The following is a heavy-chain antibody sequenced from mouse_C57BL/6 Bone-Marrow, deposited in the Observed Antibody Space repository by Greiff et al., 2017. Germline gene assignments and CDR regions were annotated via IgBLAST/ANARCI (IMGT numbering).Heavy chain of an antibody. D-gene: IGHD1-1*01. CDR2: VYPRDGST. CDR1: GYTFTSHD. CDR3: ARLGFGGSSGDWYFDV. J-gene: IGHJ1*03. V-gene: IGHV1-85*01. Sequence: VQLQQSGPELVKPGAPVKLSCKASGYTFTSHDINWVKQRPGPGLEWIGWVYPRDGSTKYNEKFKGKATLTVDTSSSTAYMELHSLTSEDSAVYFCARLGFGGSSGDWYFDVWGTGTTVTVSS.